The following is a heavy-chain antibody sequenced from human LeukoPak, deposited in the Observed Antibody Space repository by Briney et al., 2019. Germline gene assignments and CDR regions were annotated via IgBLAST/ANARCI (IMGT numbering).Heavy chain of an antibody. CDR1: GGTFSSYA. CDR2: IIPIFGTA. CDR3: ARDRGYYDSSGYYPGY. Sequence: SVKVSCKASGGTFSSYAISWVRQAPGQGLEWMGGIIPIFGTANCAQKFQGRVTITTDESTSTAYMELSSLRSEDTAVYYCARDRGYYDSSGYYPGYWGQGTLVTVSS. V-gene: IGHV1-69*05. D-gene: IGHD3-22*01. J-gene: IGHJ4*02.